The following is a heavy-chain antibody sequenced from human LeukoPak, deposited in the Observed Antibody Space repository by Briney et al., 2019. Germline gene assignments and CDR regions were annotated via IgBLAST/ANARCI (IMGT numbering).Heavy chain of an antibody. Sequence: SETLSLTCTVSGGSISSSSYYWGWIRQPPGKGLEWIGSIYYSGSTYYNPSLKSRVTISVDTSKNQFSLKLSSVTAADTAVYYCARQITIFEAELFDYWGQGTLVTVSS. CDR3: ARQITIFEAELFDY. D-gene: IGHD3-3*01. CDR2: IYYSGST. V-gene: IGHV4-39*01. CDR1: GGSISSSSYY. J-gene: IGHJ4*02.